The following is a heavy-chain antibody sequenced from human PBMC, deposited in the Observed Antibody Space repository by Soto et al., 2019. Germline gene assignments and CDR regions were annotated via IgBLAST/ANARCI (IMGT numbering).Heavy chain of an antibody. V-gene: IGHV4-39*01. CDR3: ARHEDYDFWSGYYSYYYYYMDV. CDR2: IYYSGST. D-gene: IGHD3-3*01. J-gene: IGHJ6*03. CDR1: GGSISSSSYY. Sequence: QLQLQESGPGLVKPSETLSLTCTVSGGSISSSSYYWGWIRQPPGKGLEWIGSIYYSGSTYYNPSLKRRATISVDTATNHFSLKLSSVTAADTAVYYCARHEDYDFWSGYYSYYYYYMDVWGKGTTVTVSS.